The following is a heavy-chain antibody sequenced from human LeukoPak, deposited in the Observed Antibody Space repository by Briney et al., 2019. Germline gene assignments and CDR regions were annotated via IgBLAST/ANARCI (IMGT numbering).Heavy chain of an antibody. D-gene: IGHD3-10*01. CDR1: GGSFSGFY. J-gene: IGHJ6*03. CDR3: ARFGFEYDVGSGIHFYYMDV. CDR2: INHSGNR. Sequence: SETLSLTCGVSGGSFSGFYWSWIRQSPGKGLVWIGEINHSGNRKSNPSLKNRLTMSVDTSKKHISLNLTSVTAADTAVYYCARFGFEYDVGSGIHFYYMDVWGTGTTVTVSS. V-gene: IGHV4-34*01.